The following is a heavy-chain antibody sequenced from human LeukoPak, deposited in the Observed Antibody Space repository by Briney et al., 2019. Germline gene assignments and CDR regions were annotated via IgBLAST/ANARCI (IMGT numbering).Heavy chain of an antibody. CDR2: IYYSGST. Sequence: SETLSLTCTVSGGSISSYYWSLIRQPPWKGLEWIGYIYYSGSTNYNPSLKSRVTISVDTSKNQFSLKLSPVTAADTAVYYCARHEWAARPSTFFDYWGQGTLVTVSS. D-gene: IGHD6-6*01. V-gene: IGHV4-59*08. CDR3: ARHEWAARPSTFFDY. J-gene: IGHJ4*02. CDR1: GGSISSYY.